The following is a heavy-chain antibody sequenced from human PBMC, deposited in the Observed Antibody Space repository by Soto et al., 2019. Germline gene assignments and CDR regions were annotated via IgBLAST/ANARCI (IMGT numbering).Heavy chain of an antibody. CDR3: ARGGKLGGDLDV. V-gene: IGHV1-69*02. CDR1: GGTFNRET. D-gene: IGHD3-10*01. Sequence: QAQLVQSGAEVKKPGSSVKVSCKASGGTFNRETFSWVRQAPGQGLQWMGRINPVLDVTEYPQNFQGRVTITADTSTSTVYLALSGLGSDDTAVYYCARGGKLGGDLDVWGKGTPVIVSS. CDR2: INPVLDVT. J-gene: IGHJ6*04.